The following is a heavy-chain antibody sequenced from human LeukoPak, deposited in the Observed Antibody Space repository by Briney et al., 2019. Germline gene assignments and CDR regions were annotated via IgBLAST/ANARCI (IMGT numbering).Heavy chain of an antibody. V-gene: IGHV4-59*08. CDR1: GGSISSYY. J-gene: IGHJ4*02. CDR2: IYYSGST. D-gene: IGHD6-13*01. CDR3: ARHGIVDSSRKYYFDY. Sequence: SETLSLTCTVSGGSISSYYWSWIRQPPGKGLEWIGYIYYSGSTNYNPSLKSRVTISVDTSKNQFSLNLNSVTAEDTAVYYCARHGIVDSSRKYYFDYWGQGTLVTVSS.